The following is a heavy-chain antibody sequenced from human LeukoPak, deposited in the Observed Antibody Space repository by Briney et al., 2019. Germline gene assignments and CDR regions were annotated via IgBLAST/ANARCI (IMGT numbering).Heavy chain of an antibody. J-gene: IGHJ4*02. CDR2: INPNSGDT. CDR1: GYTFTGYY. CDR3: ARDQNDLFLGLDY. V-gene: IGHV1-2*02. Sequence: GASVKVSCKASGYTFTGYYMHWVRQAPGQGLEWMGGINPNSGDTNYAQKFQGRVTMTRDTSISTVYMELSRLRSDDTAVYFCARDQNDLFLGLDYWGQGTLVSVSS. D-gene: IGHD2-21*01.